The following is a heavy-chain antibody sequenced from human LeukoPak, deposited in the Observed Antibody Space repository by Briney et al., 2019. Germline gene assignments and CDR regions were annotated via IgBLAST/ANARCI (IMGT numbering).Heavy chain of an antibody. D-gene: IGHD3-3*01. CDR1: GGSISSSSYY. CDR3: ARGLGVAKFDP. Sequence: SETLSLTCTVSGGSISSSSYYWGWIRQPPGKGLEWIGSIYYSGSTYYNPSLKSRVTISVDTSKNQFSLKLSSVTAADTAVYYCARGLGVAKFDPWGQGTLVTVSS. CDR2: IYYSGST. V-gene: IGHV4-39*01. J-gene: IGHJ5*02.